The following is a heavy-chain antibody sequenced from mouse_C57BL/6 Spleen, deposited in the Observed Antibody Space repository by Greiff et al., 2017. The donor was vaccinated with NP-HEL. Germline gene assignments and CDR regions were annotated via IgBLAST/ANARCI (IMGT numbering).Heavy chain of an antibody. CDR3: ARGSWGYYYFDY. CDR2: ISSGSSTI. CDR1: GFTFSDYG. Sequence: EVKLVESGGGLVKPGGSLKLSCAASGFTFSDYGMHWVRQAPEKGLEWVAYISSGSSTIYYADTVKGRFTISRDNAKNTLFLQMTSLRSEDTAMYYCARGSWGYYYFDYWGQGTTLTVSS. J-gene: IGHJ2*01. D-gene: IGHD2-3*01. V-gene: IGHV5-17*01.